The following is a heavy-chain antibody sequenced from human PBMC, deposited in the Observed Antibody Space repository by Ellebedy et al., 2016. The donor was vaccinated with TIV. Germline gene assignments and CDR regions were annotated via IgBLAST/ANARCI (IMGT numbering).Heavy chain of an antibody. Sequence: SETLSLXXAVYGGSFSGYYWSWIRQPPGKGLEWIGEINHSGSTNYNPSLKSRVTISLDTSKIQFSLKLSSVTAADTAVYYCARRSSVVTAGGFDDWGRGTPVTVSS. V-gene: IGHV4-34*01. CDR2: INHSGST. J-gene: IGHJ4*02. CDR1: GGSFSGYY. CDR3: ARRSSVVTAGGFDD. D-gene: IGHD2-15*01.